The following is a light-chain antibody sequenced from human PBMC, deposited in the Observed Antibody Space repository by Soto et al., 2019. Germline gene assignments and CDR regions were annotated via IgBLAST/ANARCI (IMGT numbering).Light chain of an antibody. J-gene: IGKJ1*01. Sequence: IQMTQSPSTLSASVGDIVTITCRASQSISSWLAWYQQKPGKAPKLLIYDASSLESGVPSRFSGSGSGTEFTLTISSLQPDDFATYYCQQYNSYRGTFGQGTKVDI. CDR1: QSISSW. V-gene: IGKV1-5*01. CDR2: DAS. CDR3: QQYNSYRGT.